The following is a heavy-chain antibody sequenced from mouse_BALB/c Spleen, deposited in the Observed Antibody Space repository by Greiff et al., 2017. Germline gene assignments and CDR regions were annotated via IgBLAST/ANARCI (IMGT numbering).Heavy chain of an antibody. CDR3: ATRGAWFAY. J-gene: IGHJ3*01. V-gene: IGHV1-9*01. Sequence: QVQLKESGAELMKPGASVKISCKATGYTFSSYWIEWVKQRPGHGLEWIGEILPGSGSTNYNEKFKGKATFTADTSSNTAYMQLSSLTSEDSAVYYCATRGAWFAYWGQGTLVTVSA. CDR2: ILPGSGST. CDR1: GYTFSSYW.